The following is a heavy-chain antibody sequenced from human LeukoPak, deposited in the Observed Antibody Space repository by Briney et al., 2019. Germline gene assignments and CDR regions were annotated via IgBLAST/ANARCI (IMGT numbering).Heavy chain of an antibody. Sequence: PSETLSLTCTVSGGSISSYYCTGVRQPAGKGLEWIGRIYINGSANYNPSLQSRVTISLDTSKNQFSLKLYSVTAEGSGEYYCARLHYDFWSGNYYHNWIDPWGQGTLVTVSS. CDR2: IYINGSA. J-gene: IGHJ5*02. CDR3: ARLHYDFWSGNYYHNWIDP. D-gene: IGHD3-3*01. V-gene: IGHV4-4*07. CDR1: GGSISSYY.